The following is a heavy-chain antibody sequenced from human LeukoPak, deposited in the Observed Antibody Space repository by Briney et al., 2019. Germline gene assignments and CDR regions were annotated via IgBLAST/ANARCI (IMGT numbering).Heavy chain of an antibody. CDR3: AXXXYSSSWYSKGLLPHGYMDV. V-gene: IGHV4-38-2*02. Sequence: SETLSLTCTVSGYSISSGYYWGWIRQPPGKGLEWIGSIYHSGSTYYNPSLKRRVTISVDTSKNQFSLKLSSVTAADTAVYYCAXXXYSSSWYSKGLLPHGYMDVWGKGTTVTVSS. CDR2: IYHSGST. J-gene: IGHJ6*03. D-gene: IGHD6-13*01. CDR1: GYSISSGYY.